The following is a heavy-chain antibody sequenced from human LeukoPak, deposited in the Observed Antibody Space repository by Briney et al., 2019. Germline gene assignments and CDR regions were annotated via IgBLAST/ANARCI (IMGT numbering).Heavy chain of an antibody. J-gene: IGHJ4*02. Sequence: PGGSLRLSCAVSGFTFSNYWMSWVRQAPGKGLVWVANIKQDGSEKYYVDSVKGRFTIYRDNAKNSLYVQMNSLRAEDRAVYYCARAGCSSTSCFIDYWGQGTLVTVSS. D-gene: IGHD2-2*01. V-gene: IGHV3-7*04. CDR3: ARAGCSSTSCFIDY. CDR1: GFTFSNYW. CDR2: IKQDGSEK.